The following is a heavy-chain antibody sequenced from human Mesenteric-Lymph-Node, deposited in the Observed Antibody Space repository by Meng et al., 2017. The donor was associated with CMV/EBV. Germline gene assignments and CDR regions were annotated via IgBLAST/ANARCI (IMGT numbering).Heavy chain of an antibody. CDR1: DGSISSYY. Sequence: ESLKISCTVSDGSISSYYWSWIRQPPGKGLEWIGYMYYSGSSNYNPSLKSRVTISLDTSKNQFSLNLTSVTAADTAVYYCARHQEDYQYYGMDVWGQGTTVTVSS. CDR3: ARHQEDYQYYGMDV. V-gene: IGHV4-59*08. J-gene: IGHJ6*02. CDR2: MYYSGSS.